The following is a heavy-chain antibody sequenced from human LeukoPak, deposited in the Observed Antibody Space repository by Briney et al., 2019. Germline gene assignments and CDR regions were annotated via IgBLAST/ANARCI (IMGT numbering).Heavy chain of an antibody. D-gene: IGHD2-2*01. V-gene: IGHV3-7*01. CDR2: IKQDGSEK. CDR1: GFTFSTHS. J-gene: IGHJ4*02. CDR3: ARAGGTSWGDY. Sequence: GGSLRLSCAASGFTFSTHSMNCVRQAPGKGLEWVANIKQDGSEKNYVDSVKGRFTICRDNAKNSLYLQMNSRRAEDTAVYYCARAGGTSWGDYWGQGTLVIVSS.